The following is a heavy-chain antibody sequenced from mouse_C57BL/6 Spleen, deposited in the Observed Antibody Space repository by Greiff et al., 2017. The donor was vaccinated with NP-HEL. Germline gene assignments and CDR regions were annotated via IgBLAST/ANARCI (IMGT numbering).Heavy chain of an antibody. CDR2: INPNNGGT. J-gene: IGHJ4*01. V-gene: IGHV1-18*01. D-gene: IGHD3-2*02. Sequence: EVQLQQSGPELVKPGASVKIPCKASGYTFTDYNMDWVKQSHGKSLEWIGDINPNNGGTNYNQKFKGKATLTVDTSSSTAYMELRSLTSEDTAVYYGGREPRTAQATRYAMDYWGQGTSVTVSS. CDR3: GREPRTAQATRYAMDY. CDR1: GYTFTDYN.